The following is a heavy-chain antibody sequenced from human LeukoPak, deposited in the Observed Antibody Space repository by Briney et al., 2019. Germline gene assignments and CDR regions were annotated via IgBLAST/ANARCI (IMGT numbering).Heavy chain of an antibody. J-gene: IGHJ4*02. V-gene: IGHV1-18*01. CDR3: ARGPLGYSSPEDYFDY. CDR2: ISAYNGNT. D-gene: IGHD6-13*01. Sequence: ASVKVSCKASGYTFTSYGISWVRQAPGQGLEWMGWISAYNGNTNYAQKLQGRVTMTTDTPTSTAYMELRSLRSDDTAVYYCARGPLGYSSPEDYFDYWGQGTLVTVSS. CDR1: GYTFTSYG.